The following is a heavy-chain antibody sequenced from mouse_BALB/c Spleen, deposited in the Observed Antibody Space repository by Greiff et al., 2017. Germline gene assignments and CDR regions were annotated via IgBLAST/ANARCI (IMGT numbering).Heavy chain of an antibody. CDR3: VRDDGEEAMDY. CDR2: IWTGGGT. V-gene: IGHV2-9-2*01. CDR1: GFSLTSYD. Sequence: QVQLKESGPGLVAPSQSLSITCTVSGFSLTSYDISWIRQPPGKGLEWLGVIWTGGGTNYNSAFMSRLSISKDNSKSQVFLKMNSLQTDDTAIYYCVRDDGEEAMDYWGQGTSVTVSS. J-gene: IGHJ4*01.